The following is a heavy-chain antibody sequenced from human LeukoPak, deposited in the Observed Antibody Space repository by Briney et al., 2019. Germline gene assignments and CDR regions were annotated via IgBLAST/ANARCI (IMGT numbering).Heavy chain of an antibody. V-gene: IGHV6-1*01. Sequence: SQTLSLTCAIFGDSVSSNSAAWHWIRQSPSRGLEWLGRAFYRSQWHTEYAPSVKSRITIKADTAKNQFSLQMNSVTPEDTAVYYCARDRTTINYYGSGSYDYWGQGTLVTVSS. J-gene: IGHJ4*02. CDR1: GDSVSSNSAA. D-gene: IGHD3-10*01. CDR2: AFYRSQWHT. CDR3: ARDRTTINYYGSGSYDY.